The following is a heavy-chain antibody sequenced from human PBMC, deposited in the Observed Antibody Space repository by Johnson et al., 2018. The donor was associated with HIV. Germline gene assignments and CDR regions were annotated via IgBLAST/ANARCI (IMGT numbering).Heavy chain of an antibody. D-gene: IGHD2-21*01. Sequence: VQLVESGGRLVQPGRSLRLSCAASGFSFDDYVMHWVRQVPGKGLEWVAGLTWNSGRKGYADSVKGRFTISRDNAKNSLYLQMNSLKPEDTALYYCTKGIVVGTPHDAFDIWGQGTMVTVSS. V-gene: IGHV3-9*01. CDR3: TKGIVVGTPHDAFDI. CDR2: LTWNSGRK. CDR1: GFSFDDYV. J-gene: IGHJ3*02.